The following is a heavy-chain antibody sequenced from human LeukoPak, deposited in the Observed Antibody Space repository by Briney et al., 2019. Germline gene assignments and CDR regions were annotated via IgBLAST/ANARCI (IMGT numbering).Heavy chain of an antibody. Sequence: GGSLRLSCAASGFTFSSYSMNWVRQAPGKGLEWVSSISSSSSYIYYADSVKGRFTISRDNAKNSLYLQMNSLRAEDTALYYCASVDYYGSGNYYNDVEYWGQGTQVTVSS. CDR1: GFTFSSYS. V-gene: IGHV3-21*01. CDR3: ASVDYYGSGNYYNDVEY. J-gene: IGHJ4*02. CDR2: ISSSSSYI. D-gene: IGHD3-10*01.